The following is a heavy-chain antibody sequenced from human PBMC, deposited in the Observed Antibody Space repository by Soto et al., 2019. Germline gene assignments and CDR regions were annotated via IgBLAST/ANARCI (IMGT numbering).Heavy chain of an antibody. CDR2: VYYTGST. CDR1: GGSISCSY. Sequence: LXLTCSVSGGSISCSYWSWIRQSPGKGLEWLGYVYYTGSTNYSPPLRSRVSISVDTSKNEFSLRLSSVTAADTAVYFCARSVAVPGAHIDYWGQGTQVTVS. CDR3: ARSVAVPGAHIDY. J-gene: IGHJ4*02. V-gene: IGHV4-59*01. D-gene: IGHD7-27*01.